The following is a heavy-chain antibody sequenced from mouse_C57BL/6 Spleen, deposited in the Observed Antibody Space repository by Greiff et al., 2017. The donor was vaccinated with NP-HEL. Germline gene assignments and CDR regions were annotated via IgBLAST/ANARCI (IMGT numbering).Heavy chain of an antibody. CDR1: GYSITSGYY. Sequence: ESGPGLVKPSQSLSLTCSVTGYSITSGYYWNWIRQFPGNKLEWMGYISYDGSNNYNPSLKNRISITRDTSKNQFFLKLNSVTTEDTATYYCARDNYYGSSFYAMDDWGQGTSVTVAS. D-gene: IGHD1-1*01. V-gene: IGHV3-6*01. CDR3: ARDNYYGSSFYAMDD. CDR2: ISYDGSN. J-gene: IGHJ4*01.